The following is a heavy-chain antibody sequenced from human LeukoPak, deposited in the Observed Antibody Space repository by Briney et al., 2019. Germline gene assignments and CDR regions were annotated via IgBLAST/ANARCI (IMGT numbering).Heavy chain of an antibody. J-gene: IGHJ5*02. Sequence: PGRSLRLSCAASGFTFSSYAMHWVRQAPGKGLEWVAVISYDGSNKYYADSVKGRFTISRDNSKNTLYLQMNSLRAEDTAVYYCARDRTGYDSSGYFELHWFDPWGQGTLVTVSS. V-gene: IGHV3-30-3*01. D-gene: IGHD3-22*01. CDR1: GFTFSSYA. CDR2: ISYDGSNK. CDR3: ARDRTGYDSSGYFELHWFDP.